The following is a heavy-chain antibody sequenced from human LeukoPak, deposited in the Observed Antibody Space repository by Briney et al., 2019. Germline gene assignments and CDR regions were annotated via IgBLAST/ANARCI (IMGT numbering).Heavy chain of an antibody. CDR2: INHSGST. CDR3: AGTLRGSSWSWFDP. D-gene: IGHD6-13*01. J-gene: IGHJ5*02. V-gene: IGHV4-34*01. CDR1: GGSFSGYY. Sequence: PSETLSLTCAVYGGSFSGYYWSWIRQPPGKGLEWIGEINHSGSTNYNPSLKSRVTISVDTSKNQFSLKLSSVTAADTAVYYCAGTLRGSSWSWFDPWGQGTLVTVSS.